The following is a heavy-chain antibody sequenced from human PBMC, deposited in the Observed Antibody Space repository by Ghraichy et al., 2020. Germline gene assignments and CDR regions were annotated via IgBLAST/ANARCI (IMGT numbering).Heavy chain of an antibody. CDR2: IRGGGDST. D-gene: IGHD2-2*02. CDR1: GFTFSSYA. CDR3: AKDNVVVPAAIYYYGMDV. Sequence: GGSLRLSCAASGFTFSSYAMSWVRQAPGKGLEWVSDIRGGGDSTYYADSVKGRFTISRDNSKNTLYLQMNSLRVEDTAVYYCAKDNVVVPAAIYYYGMDVWGQGTTVTVSS. J-gene: IGHJ6*02. V-gene: IGHV3-23*01.